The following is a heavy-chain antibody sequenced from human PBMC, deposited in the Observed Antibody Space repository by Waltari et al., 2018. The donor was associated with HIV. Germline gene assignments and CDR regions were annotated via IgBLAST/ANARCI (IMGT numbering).Heavy chain of an antibody. D-gene: IGHD4-17*01. J-gene: IGHJ4*02. Sequence: EVQLVESGGGLVQPGGSLRLSCAASGFTFSSYSMNWVRQAPGKGREWVSYISSSSITIYYAASVKGRFTISRDNAKNSLYLQMNSLRAEDTAVYYCARDGDYGDPPFDYWGQGTLVTVSS. V-gene: IGHV3-48*01. CDR2: ISSSSITI. CDR3: ARDGDYGDPPFDY. CDR1: GFTFSSYS.